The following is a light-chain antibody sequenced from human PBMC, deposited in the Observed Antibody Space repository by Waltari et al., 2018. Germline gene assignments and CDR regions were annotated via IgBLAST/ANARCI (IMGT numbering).Light chain of an antibody. Sequence: EVVLTQSPGTQSLSPGERASLSCRASQSVRSNSLAWYQQKPGQAPRLLIYGASSRATGIPDRFSGSGSGTDFTLTITRLEAEDFAVYFCQQYGSSPVTFGPGTKVDIK. V-gene: IGKV3-20*01. J-gene: IGKJ3*01. CDR3: QQYGSSPVT. CDR2: GAS. CDR1: QSVRSNS.